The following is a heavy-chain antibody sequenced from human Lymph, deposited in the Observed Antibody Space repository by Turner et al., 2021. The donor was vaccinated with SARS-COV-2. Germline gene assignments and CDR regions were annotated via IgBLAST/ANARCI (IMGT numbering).Heavy chain of an antibody. CDR2: IYYSGST. D-gene: IGHD3-9*01. J-gene: IGHJ5*02. Sequence: QLQLQESGPGLVKPSETLSLPCTVSVGSISSSSYYWGWIRQPPGKGLEWIGSIYYSGSTYYNPPLKSRVTISVDTSKNQFSLKLSSVTAADTAVYYCASNYDILTGYYTRNWFDPWGQGTLVTVSS. CDR1: VGSISSSSYY. V-gene: IGHV4-39*01. CDR3: ASNYDILTGYYTRNWFDP.